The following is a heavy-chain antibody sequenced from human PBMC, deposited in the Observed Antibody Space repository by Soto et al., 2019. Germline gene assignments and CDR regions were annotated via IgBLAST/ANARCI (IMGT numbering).Heavy chain of an antibody. D-gene: IGHD4-4*01. J-gene: IGHJ4*02. CDR3: ARATYSNAWYRFDL. CDR2: IKHDGSVQ. Sequence: ALRLSCESYGFTFSGYWMSWVRQAPGKGLGWVADIKHDGSVQYYVDSVKGRFTISRDNAKKLLFLQMNGLRAEDTALYYCARATYSNAWYRFDLWGQGTLVTVSS. CDR1: GFTFSGYW. V-gene: IGHV3-7*03.